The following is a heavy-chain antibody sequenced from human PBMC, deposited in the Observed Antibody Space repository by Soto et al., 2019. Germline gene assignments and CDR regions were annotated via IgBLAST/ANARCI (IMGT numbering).Heavy chain of an antibody. V-gene: IGHV3-53*01. Sequence: PSETLSLTCSVSGGSISSGYYYWSWVRQAPGKGLEWVSVIYSGGSTYYADSVKGRFTISRDNSKNTLYLQMNSLRAEDTAVYYCARGESGYYTILRHYYGMDVWGHGTTVTVSS. CDR2: IYSGGST. CDR1: GGSISSGYYY. CDR3: ARGESGYYTILRHYYGMDV. J-gene: IGHJ6*02. D-gene: IGHD3-3*01.